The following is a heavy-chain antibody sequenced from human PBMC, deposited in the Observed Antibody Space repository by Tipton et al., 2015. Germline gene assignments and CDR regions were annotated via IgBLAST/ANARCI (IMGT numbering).Heavy chain of an antibody. CDR2: IYYSGGT. CDR3: ARVIWDEGYYYYYAMDV. CDR1: GGSINSNGHY. Sequence: TLSLTCTVSGGSINSNGHYWSWIRQHPRKGLEWIGYIYYSGGTYYNPSLKSRVTISVDTSKSQFSLKLSSVTATDTAVYYCARVIWDEGYYYYYAMDVWGQGTTVTVSS. D-gene: IGHD3-16*01. J-gene: IGHJ6*02. V-gene: IGHV4-31*03.